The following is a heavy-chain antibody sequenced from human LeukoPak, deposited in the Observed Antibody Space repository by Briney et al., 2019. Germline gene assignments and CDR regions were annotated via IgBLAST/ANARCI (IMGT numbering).Heavy chain of an antibody. CDR1: GGSISSGGHY. CDR3: ARDQTYSGSGIDY. D-gene: IGHD3-10*01. CDR2: IYSTGST. J-gene: IGHJ4*02. V-gene: IGHV4-61*02. Sequence: SETLSLTCTVSGGSISSGGHYWSWIRQPAGKGLEYLGRIYSTGSTNYNPSLMSRVTISADTSKNHFSLKLSSVTAADTAVYYCARDQTYSGSGIDYWGQGILVTVSS.